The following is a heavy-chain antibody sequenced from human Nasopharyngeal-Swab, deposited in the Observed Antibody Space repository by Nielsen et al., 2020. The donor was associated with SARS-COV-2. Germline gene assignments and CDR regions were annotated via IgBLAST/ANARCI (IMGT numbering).Heavy chain of an antibody. V-gene: IGHV1-18*01. CDR1: GYTFTSYG. D-gene: IGHD6-25*01. CDR3: ARDPRGPDY. Sequence: SVKVSCKASGYTFTSYGISWVRQAPGQGLEWMGWNSAYNGRTYYAQKFQGRVTMTTDTSTSTAYMDLRSLRSDDTAVYYCARDPRGPDYWGQGTLVTVSS. J-gene: IGHJ4*02. CDR2: NSAYNGRT.